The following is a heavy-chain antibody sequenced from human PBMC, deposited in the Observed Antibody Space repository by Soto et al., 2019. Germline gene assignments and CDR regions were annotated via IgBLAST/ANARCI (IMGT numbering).Heavy chain of an antibody. V-gene: IGHV4-30-4*01. Sequence: SEPLSLPSTVSGGSIRSGDYYWSRIRQPPGKGIEWIWYIFYCGSTYYNPFLKIRVTISVDTSKNQFFLKLSSVTAADTAVYYCSRDYYVYDILTGYGYYYGMDVWGQGTTVTGSS. CDR1: GGSIRSGDYY. J-gene: IGHJ6*02. CDR3: SRDYYVYDILTGYGYYYGMDV. D-gene: IGHD3-9*01. CDR2: IFYCGST.